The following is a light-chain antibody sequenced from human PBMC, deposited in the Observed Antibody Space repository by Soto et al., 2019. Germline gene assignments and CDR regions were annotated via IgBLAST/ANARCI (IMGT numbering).Light chain of an antibody. J-gene: IGKJ1*01. CDR2: DAS. CDR3: QQYNSYSWT. V-gene: IGKV3D-15*01. CDR1: QSVSSN. Sequence: EIVMTQSPAPLSVSPGERATLSCRASQSVSSNLAWYQQKPGQAPRLLISDASNRATGIPARFSGSGSGTDFTLTISSLQPDDFATYYCQQYNSYSWTFGQGTKVDI.